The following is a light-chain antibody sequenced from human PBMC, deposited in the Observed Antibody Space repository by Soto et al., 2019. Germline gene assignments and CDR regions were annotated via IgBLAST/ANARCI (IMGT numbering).Light chain of an antibody. CDR2: GVT. J-gene: IGLJ1*01. Sequence: QSVLTQPASVSGSPGQSITISCTGTSSDIGAYNYVSWYQQYPGKAPKLMIYGVTNRPSGVSNRFSGSKTGNTASLTISGLQAEDEADYYCGTWDSSLSAYVFGNGTKVTVL. CDR3: GTWDSSLSAYV. CDR1: SSDIGAYNY. V-gene: IGLV2-14*01.